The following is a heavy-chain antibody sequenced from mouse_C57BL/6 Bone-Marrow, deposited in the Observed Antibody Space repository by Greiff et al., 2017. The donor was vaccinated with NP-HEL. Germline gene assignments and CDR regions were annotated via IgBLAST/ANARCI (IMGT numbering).Heavy chain of an antibody. CDR3: ARIYSNPYYYAMDY. V-gene: IGHV1-81*01. Sequence: VKLQQSGAELARPGASVKLSCKASGYTFTSYGISWVKQRTGQGLEWIGEIYPRSGNTYYNEKFKGKATLTADKSSSTAYMELRSLTSEDSAVYFCARIYSNPYYYAMDYWGQGTSVTVSS. D-gene: IGHD2-5*01. CDR1: GYTFTSYG. CDR2: IYPRSGNT. J-gene: IGHJ4*01.